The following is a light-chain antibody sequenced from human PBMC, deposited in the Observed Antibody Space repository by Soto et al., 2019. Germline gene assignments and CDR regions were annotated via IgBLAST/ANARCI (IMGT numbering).Light chain of an antibody. CDR2: AAS. J-gene: IGKJ1*01. CDR3: RDSARPPAT. Sequence: LQVRRFPYSVSASLGDSVPITCRFSEDISTWLAWYQQKPGKAPKLLIYAASSLQSGVPSRFSGSGSGTDFTLTSSLRIPEDLVVRSMRDSARPPATFPEGTKVDIK. V-gene: IGKV1-12*01. CDR1: EDISTW.